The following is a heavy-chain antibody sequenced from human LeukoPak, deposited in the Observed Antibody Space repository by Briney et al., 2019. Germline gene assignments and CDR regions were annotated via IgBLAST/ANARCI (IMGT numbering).Heavy chain of an antibody. D-gene: IGHD1-26*01. CDR3: ARGLGSGSYYDC. CDR1: GYTFTSYR. Sequence: GASVKVSCKASGYTFTSYRMHWVRQAPGQGLEWMGIIDPSGGTTSYAQKFQGRVTMTRDTSTSTVYMELSSLRSEDTAVYYCARGLGSGSYYDCWGQGTLVTVSS. CDR2: IDPSGGTT. J-gene: IGHJ4*02. V-gene: IGHV1-46*01.